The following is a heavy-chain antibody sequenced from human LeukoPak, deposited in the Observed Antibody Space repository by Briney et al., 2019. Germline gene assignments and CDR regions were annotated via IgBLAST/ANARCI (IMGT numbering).Heavy chain of an antibody. Sequence: RGSLRLSCAASGFTFTNAWMSWVRQAPGKGVEWVGRILSNTDGANTAYGAPGKGRFTMSRSDYKATPEKDMSRLTTEDTAVYCCTTYRIALAGLVDYWGQGTLVTVSS. V-gene: IGHV3-15*01. CDR1: GFTFTNAW. CDR3: TTYRIALAGLVDY. CDR2: ILSNTDGANT. J-gene: IGHJ4*02. D-gene: IGHD6-19*01.